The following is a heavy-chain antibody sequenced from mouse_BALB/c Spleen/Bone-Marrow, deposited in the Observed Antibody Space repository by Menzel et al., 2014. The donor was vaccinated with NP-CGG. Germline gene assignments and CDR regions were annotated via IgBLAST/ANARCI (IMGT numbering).Heavy chain of an antibody. CDR2: IYPSDSYT. V-gene: IGHV1-69*02. CDR1: GYTFTSYW. Sequence: QAQLQQSEAELVRSGASVKVSCKASGYTFTSYWINWVKQRPGQGLEWIGNIYPSDSYTNYNQNFKDKATLTVDKSSSTAYMQRSSPTSEGSAVYYCTRQYGNYYAMDYWGQGTSVTGSS. CDR3: TRQYGNYYAMDY. D-gene: IGHD2-10*02. J-gene: IGHJ4*01.